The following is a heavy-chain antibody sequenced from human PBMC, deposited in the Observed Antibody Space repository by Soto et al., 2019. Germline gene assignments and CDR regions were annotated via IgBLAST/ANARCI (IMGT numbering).Heavy chain of an antibody. CDR3: AKAPIAAGGTGSYGY. Sequence: EVQLLESGGGLVQPGESLRLSCAASGFTFSSYAMSWVRQAPGKGLEWVSGINGGGVSTYYADSVKGRFTISRDNSKNTLYLQMGSLRAEDTAVYYCAKAPIAAGGTGSYGYWGQGTLVTVSS. J-gene: IGHJ4*02. CDR1: GFTFSSYA. D-gene: IGHD6-13*01. V-gene: IGHV3-23*01. CDR2: INGGGVST.